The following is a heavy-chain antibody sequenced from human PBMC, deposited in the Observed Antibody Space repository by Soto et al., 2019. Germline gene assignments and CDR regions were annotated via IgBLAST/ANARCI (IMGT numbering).Heavy chain of an antibody. CDR3: ARGVPGYSGYGA. Sequence: EVQLVESGGGLIQPGGSLRLSCAACGFTVSGNYMIWVRQAPGKGLEWVSIISTAGRTYYADSVKGRFTISRDNSKNTLFLQMNSLRVDDTAVYYCARGVPGYSGYGAWGQGTLVTVSS. J-gene: IGHJ1*01. V-gene: IGHV3-53*01. D-gene: IGHD5-12*01. CDR2: ISTAGRT. CDR1: GFTVSGNY.